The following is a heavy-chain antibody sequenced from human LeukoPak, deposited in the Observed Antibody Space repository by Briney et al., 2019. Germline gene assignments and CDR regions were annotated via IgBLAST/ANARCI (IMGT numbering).Heavy chain of an antibody. V-gene: IGHV3-7*03. CDR2: IKHDGSEA. CDR1: GFTFSSYW. J-gene: IGHJ4*02. Sequence: PGGSLRLSCAASGFTFSSYWMSWVRRAPGKGLEWVASIKHDGSEAYYVDSVKGRFIFSRDNSKNTVYLQMNSLRAEDTAVYYCAITGNPATGDYWGQGTLVTVSS. D-gene: IGHD1-20*01. CDR3: AITGNPATGDY.